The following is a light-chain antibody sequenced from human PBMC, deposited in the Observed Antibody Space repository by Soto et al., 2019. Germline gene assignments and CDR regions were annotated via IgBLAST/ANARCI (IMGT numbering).Light chain of an antibody. CDR1: RSNIGGNH. CDR3: SVWDDRLRSNV. J-gene: IGLJ1*01. Sequence: QSVLTQPSSASGTPGQSVTISCSGSRSNIGGNHVSWYQQFPGTAPKLLIYSNSQRASGVPDRFSGSRSGTSASLAISGLQSEDEADYFCSVWDDRLRSNVFGSGTKLTVL. CDR2: SNS. V-gene: IGLV1-44*01.